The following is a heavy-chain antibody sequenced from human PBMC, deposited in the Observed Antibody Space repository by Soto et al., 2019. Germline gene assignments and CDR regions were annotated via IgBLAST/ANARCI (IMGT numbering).Heavy chain of an antibody. V-gene: IGHV3-53*01. CDR2: IYSGGST. Sequence: PGGSLRLSCAAPGFTVSSNYMSWVRQAPGKGLEWVSVIYSGGSTYYADSVKGRFTISRDNSKNTLYLQMNSLRAEDTAVYYCASGTEMALYYYYYYGMDVWGQGTTVTVSS. CDR3: ASGTEMALYYYYYYGMDV. CDR1: GFTVSSNY. J-gene: IGHJ6*02.